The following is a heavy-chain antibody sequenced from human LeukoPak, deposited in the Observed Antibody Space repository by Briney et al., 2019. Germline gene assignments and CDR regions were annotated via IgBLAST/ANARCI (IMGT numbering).Heavy chain of an antibody. CDR3: ASGPPFLKYFEY. D-gene: IGHD3-3*01. J-gene: IGHJ4*02. Sequence: GGSLRLSCAASGFTFSTYVMNWFRQAPGEGLEWVSTISVGAEYIYYADSVKGRFTISRDDSNNALYLQMHSLRAEDTALYYCASGPPFLKYFEYWGQGTLVSVSS. CDR2: ISVGAEYI. V-gene: IGHV3-23*01. CDR1: GFTFSTYV.